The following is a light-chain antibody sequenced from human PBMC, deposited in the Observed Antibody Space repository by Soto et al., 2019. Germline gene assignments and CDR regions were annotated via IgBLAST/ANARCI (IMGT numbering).Light chain of an antibody. CDR2: DVS. CDR1: SGDVGAYNY. V-gene: IGLV2-11*01. CDR3: CTYAGSSTRV. J-gene: IGLJ2*01. Sequence: QSALTQPRSVSGSPGQSVSISCTGTSGDVGAYNYVSWYQQHAGKAPKLMIYDVSKRPSGVPDRFSGSKSANTASLTISGLQAEDEADYSCCTYAGSSTRVFGGGTKVTVL.